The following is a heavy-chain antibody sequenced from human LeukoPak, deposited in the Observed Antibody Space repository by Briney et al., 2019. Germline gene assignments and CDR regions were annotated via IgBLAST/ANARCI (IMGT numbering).Heavy chain of an antibody. D-gene: IGHD2-2*01. Sequence: PGGSLRLSCAASGFTFSSCAMSWVRQAPGEGLEWVSAISGSGGSTYYADSVKGWFTISRDNSKNTLYLQMNSLRAEDTAVYYCAKVGGRRAAVPAALGYFDYWGQGTLVTVSS. V-gene: IGHV3-23*01. J-gene: IGHJ4*02. CDR3: AKVGGRRAAVPAALGYFDY. CDR2: ISGSGGST. CDR1: GFTFSSCA.